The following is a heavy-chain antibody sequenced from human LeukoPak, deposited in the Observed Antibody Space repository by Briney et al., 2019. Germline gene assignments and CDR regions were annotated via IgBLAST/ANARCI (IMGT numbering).Heavy chain of an antibody. CDR1: GFTFDDYG. J-gene: IGHJ4*02. CDR2: INWNGGST. V-gene: IGHV3-20*04. D-gene: IGHD6-13*01. CDR3: ARVSYSSSWYVHYFDY. Sequence: PGGSLRLSCAAPGFTFDDYGMSWVRQAPGKGLEWVSGINWNGGSTGYADSVKGRFTISRDNAKNSLYLQMNSLRAEDTALYYCARVSYSSSWYVHYFDYWGQGTLVTVSS.